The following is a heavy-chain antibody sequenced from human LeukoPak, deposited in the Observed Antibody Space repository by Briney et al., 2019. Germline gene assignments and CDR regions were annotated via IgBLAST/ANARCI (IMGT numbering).Heavy chain of an antibody. V-gene: IGHV4-34*01. CDR2: INHSGSS. CDR3: ARQDNTARYFDL. Sequence: PSETLSLTCAVYGRSFSGYYWSWIRQPPGKGLDWIGEINHSGSSNYNPSLKSRVTISVDTSKNQFSLKLSSMSAADTAVYYCARQDNTARYFDLWSRGTLVTVSS. CDR1: GRSFSGYY. J-gene: IGHJ2*01. D-gene: IGHD1-14*01.